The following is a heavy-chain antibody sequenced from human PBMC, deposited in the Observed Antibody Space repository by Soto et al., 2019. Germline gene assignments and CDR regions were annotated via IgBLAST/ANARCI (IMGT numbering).Heavy chain of an antibody. Sequence: QVQLEESGQGLVKPSQTLSLTCTVSGASISSGVYYWSWIRQHPGRSLEWIGYISYSGSTSYNPSLKSRVTMSVDTSKNQFSLKLSSVTAADTAVYYCARGVYYWGQGTLVTVSS. CDR2: ISYSGST. CDR1: GASISSGVYY. CDR3: ARGVYY. V-gene: IGHV4-31*03. D-gene: IGHD2-8*01. J-gene: IGHJ4*02.